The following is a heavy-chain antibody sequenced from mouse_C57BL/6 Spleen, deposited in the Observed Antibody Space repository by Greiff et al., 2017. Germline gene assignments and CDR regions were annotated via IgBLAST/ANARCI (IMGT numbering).Heavy chain of an antibody. CDR3: AREDDYG. V-gene: IGHV1-81*01. CDR2: IYPRSGNT. J-gene: IGHJ3*02. CDR1: GYTFTSYG. Sequence: QVQLKQSGAELARPGASVKLSCKASGYTFTSYGISWVKQRTGQGLEWIGEIYPRSGNTYYNEKFKGKATLTADKSSSTAYMELRSLTSEDSAVYFCAREDDYGWGQGTLVTVSA. D-gene: IGHD2-4*01.